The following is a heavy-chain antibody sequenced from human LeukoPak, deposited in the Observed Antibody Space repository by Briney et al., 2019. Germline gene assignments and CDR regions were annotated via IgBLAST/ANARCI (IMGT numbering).Heavy chain of an antibody. CDR3: VRGVGGSSYLDY. Sequence: GGSLRLSCAASGFTFSDHWMHWVRQVPGKGLVWVSRIKTDGSWTNDADSVKGRFTISRDNAENTLYLQMNSLRVEDTAVYYCVRGVGGSSYLDYWGQGALVPVSS. V-gene: IGHV3-74*01. CDR1: GFTFSDHW. J-gene: IGHJ4*02. CDR2: IKTDGSWT. D-gene: IGHD3-16*01.